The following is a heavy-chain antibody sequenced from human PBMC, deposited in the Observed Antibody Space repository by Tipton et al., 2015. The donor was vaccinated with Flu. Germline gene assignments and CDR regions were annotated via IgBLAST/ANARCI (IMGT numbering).Heavy chain of an antibody. D-gene: IGHD6-19*01. CDR3: ASHGAPPVAARGRS. CDR2: IKQDGSEK. V-gene: IGHV3-7*01. J-gene: IGHJ2*01. Sequence: SLRLSCAASGFTFSSYWMSWVRQAPGKGLEWVANIKQDGSEKYYVDSVKGRFTISRDNAKNSLYLQMNSLRAEDTAVYYCASHGAPPVAARGRSWGSGTVVA. CDR1: GFTFSSYW.